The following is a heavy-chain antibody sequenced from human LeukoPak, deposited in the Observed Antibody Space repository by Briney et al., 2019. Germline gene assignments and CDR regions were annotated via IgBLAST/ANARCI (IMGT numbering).Heavy chain of an antibody. CDR1: GFTFSSYW. CDR3: AKDPGGYGDSGDYFDY. CDR2: ISGSGGNI. V-gene: IGHV3-23*01. J-gene: IGHJ4*02. D-gene: IGHD4-17*01. Sequence: GGSLRLSCAASGFTFSSYWMSWVRQAPGKGLDWVSSISGSGGNIYYAASVEGRFTISRDNSKNTLYLQMNSLRAEGTAVYYCAKDPGGYGDSGDYFDYWGQGTLVTVSS.